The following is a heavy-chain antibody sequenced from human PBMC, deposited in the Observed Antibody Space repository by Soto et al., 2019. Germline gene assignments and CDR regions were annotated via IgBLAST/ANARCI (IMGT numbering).Heavy chain of an antibody. D-gene: IGHD5-12*01. CDR1: GGSMISYY. J-gene: IGHJ4*02. CDR2: SYYAGRT. CDR3: ATRMSATDTLDY. V-gene: IGHV4-59*08. Sequence: QVRLQESGPGLVKPSETLSLTCTVSGGSMISYYWSWIRQPPGRGLEWMGFSYYAGRTKDNPSLTIRVXXXAXPSNNHLPPTMTSVTAADAAVYYCATRMSATDTLDYWGQGTLVTISS.